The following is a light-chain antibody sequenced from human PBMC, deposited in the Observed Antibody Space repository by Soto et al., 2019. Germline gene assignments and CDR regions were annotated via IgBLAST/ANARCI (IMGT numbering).Light chain of an antibody. J-gene: IGKJ2*01. Sequence: EIVMTQSPATLSVSPGERATLSCRASQSVRSNLAWYQQKPGQAPRLLIYGASTRATGIPVRFSGSGSGPEFSLNISSLQSEDFAVYYCQQYNNWPYTFGQGTKLEI. CDR1: QSVRSN. CDR2: GAS. CDR3: QQYNNWPYT. V-gene: IGKV3-15*01.